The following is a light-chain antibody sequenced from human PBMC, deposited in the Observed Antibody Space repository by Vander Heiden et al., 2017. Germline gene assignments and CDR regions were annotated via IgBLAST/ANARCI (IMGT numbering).Light chain of an antibody. CDR1: SSNIGGGDD. Sequence: QSVLPQPPSDSGAPGQPGNITCTGRSSNIGGGDDVHWYQQLPGTAPKVLIYGNKKRPSGVPDRFSGSKSGTSASLAITGLQAEDEADYYCQSFDSSLSGSVFGGGTKLTVL. V-gene: IGLV1-40*01. CDR3: QSFDSSLSGSV. CDR2: GNK. J-gene: IGLJ2*01.